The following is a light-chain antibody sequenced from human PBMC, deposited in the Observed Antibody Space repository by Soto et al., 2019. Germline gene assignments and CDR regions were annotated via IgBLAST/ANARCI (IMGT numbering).Light chain of an antibody. J-gene: IGKJ1*01. V-gene: IGKV1-5*03. CDR2: KAS. CDR3: QQYHSYSWT. CDR1: QSIGIW. Sequence: DIQMTQSPSTLSASVGDRVTITCRASQSIGIWLAWYQQRPGTAPKLLLYKASSLESWVPSRFSGSGSGTEFTLTISSLQPDDFATYYCQQYHSYSWTFGQGTKVEIK.